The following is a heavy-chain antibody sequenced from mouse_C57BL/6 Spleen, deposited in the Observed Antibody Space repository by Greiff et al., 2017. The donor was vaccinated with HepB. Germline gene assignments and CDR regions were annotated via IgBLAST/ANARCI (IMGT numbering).Heavy chain of an antibody. Sequence: VQLQQSGPELVKPGASVKISCKASGYAFSSSWMNWVKQRPGKGLEWIGRIYPGDGDTNYNGKFKGKATLTADKSSSTAYMQLSSLTSEDSAVYFCASPPLYYGSTLFAYWGQGTLVTVSA. V-gene: IGHV1-82*01. J-gene: IGHJ3*01. D-gene: IGHD1-1*01. CDR3: ASPPLYYGSTLFAY. CDR2: IYPGDGDT. CDR1: GYAFSSSW.